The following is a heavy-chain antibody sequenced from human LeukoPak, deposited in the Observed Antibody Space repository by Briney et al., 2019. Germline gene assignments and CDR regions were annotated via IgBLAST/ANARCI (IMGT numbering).Heavy chain of an antibody. V-gene: IGHV5-51*01. D-gene: IGHD6-13*01. J-gene: IGHJ1*01. CDR1: GYSFTSNW. CDR3: ARATSGTSTFQH. CDR2: IYPGDSDT. Sequence: GGSLKISCKGSGYSFTSNWIGWVRQMAGKGLEWMGTIYPGDSDTRYSPSFQGQVTISVDKSISTAYLQWSSLKASDTAIYYCARATSGTSTFQHWGQGTLVTVSS.